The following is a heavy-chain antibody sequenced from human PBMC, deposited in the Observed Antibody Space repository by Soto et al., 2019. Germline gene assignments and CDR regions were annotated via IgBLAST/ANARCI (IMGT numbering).Heavy chain of an antibody. J-gene: IGHJ5*02. D-gene: IGHD6-6*01. CDR1: GGTFSSYA. CDR2: IIPIFGTA. CDR3: ARDCGIRADRPEGWFDP. V-gene: IGHV1-69*01. Sequence: QVQLVQSGAEVKKPGSSVKVSCKASGGTFSSYAISWVRQAPGQVLEWMGGIIPIFGTANYAQKFQGRVTITADESTSPAYMDLSSLRSEDTAVYYCARDCGIRADRPEGWFDPWGQGTLVAVSS.